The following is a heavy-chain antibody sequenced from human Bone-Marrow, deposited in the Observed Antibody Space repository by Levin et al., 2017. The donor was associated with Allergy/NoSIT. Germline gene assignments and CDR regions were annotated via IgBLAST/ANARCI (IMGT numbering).Heavy chain of an antibody. CDR1: GFSISSDGVG. CDR2: IYWNDDK. V-gene: IGHV2-5*01. Sequence: ESGPTLVKPTQTLTLTCTLSGFSISSDGVGVGWIRQPPGKALEWLALIYWNDDKRYSPSLRSRLSVTKDSSKNQVVLTFSNLDPVDTATYFCAHSYYDYNWGTQYPMDVWGPGTTVIVSS. D-gene: IGHD3-16*01. J-gene: IGHJ6*02. CDR3: AHSYYDYNWGTQYPMDV.